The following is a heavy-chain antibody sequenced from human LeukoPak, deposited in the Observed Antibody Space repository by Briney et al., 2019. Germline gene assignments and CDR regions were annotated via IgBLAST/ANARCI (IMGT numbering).Heavy chain of an antibody. CDR3: ARDLKYYYDSSGPRVFDY. CDR2: ISGYNGNT. D-gene: IGHD3-22*01. V-gene: IGHV1-18*01. Sequence: ASVKVSCKASGGTFSSYGISWVRQAPGQGLEWMGWISGYNGNTNYAQKLQGRVTVTTDTSTSTAYMELRSLRSDDTAVYYCARDLKYYYDSSGPRVFDYWGQGTLVTVSS. J-gene: IGHJ4*02. CDR1: GGTFSSYG.